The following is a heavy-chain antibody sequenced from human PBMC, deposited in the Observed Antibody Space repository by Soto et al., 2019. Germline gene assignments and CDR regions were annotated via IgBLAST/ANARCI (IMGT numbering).Heavy chain of an antibody. D-gene: IGHD4-17*01. V-gene: IGHV1-69*12. CDR2: IIPIFGTA. CDR3: ARVRYDYGDYVLIWFDP. CDR1: GGTFSSYA. Sequence: QVQLVQSGAEVKKPGSSVKVSCKASGGTFSSYAISWVRQAPGQGLEWMGGIIPIFGTANYAQKFQGRVTITADEAKSTAHMELSSLRAEDTAVYYCARVRYDYGDYVLIWFDPWGQGTLVTVSS. J-gene: IGHJ5*02.